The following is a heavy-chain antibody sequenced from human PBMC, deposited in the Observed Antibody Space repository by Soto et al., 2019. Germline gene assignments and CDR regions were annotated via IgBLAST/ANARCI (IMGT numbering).Heavy chain of an antibody. V-gene: IGHV3-13*01. J-gene: IGHJ2*01. CDR3: AREVADKVSADWSLDL. D-gene: IGHD3-9*01. CDR2: IGTAGDT. Sequence: EVQLVESGGGLVQPGGSLRLSCAVCGSAFRTYDMHWVRQPTEKGLEWVSAIGTAGDTYYLDSVKGRFTISRDNAKNSLYLQMNSLTPGDTAIYYCAREVADKVSADWSLDLWGRGTLVTVSS. CDR1: GSAFRTYD.